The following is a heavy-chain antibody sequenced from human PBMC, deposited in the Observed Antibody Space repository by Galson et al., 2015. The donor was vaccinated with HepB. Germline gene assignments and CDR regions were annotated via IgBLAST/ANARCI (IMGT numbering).Heavy chain of an antibody. D-gene: IGHD3-3*01. V-gene: IGHV3-23*01. Sequence: SLRLSCAASGFAFGSHTMIWVRQAPGRGLECVSAISGHAEKIYYAESLKGRFTIYRDNSKSTGYLQISGLRVDDTAVYYCVKDSHYDFWQGSLFELWGQGTPVTVAS. CDR2: ISGHAEKI. CDR3: VKDSHYDFWQGSLFEL. CDR1: GFAFGSHT. J-gene: IGHJ4*02.